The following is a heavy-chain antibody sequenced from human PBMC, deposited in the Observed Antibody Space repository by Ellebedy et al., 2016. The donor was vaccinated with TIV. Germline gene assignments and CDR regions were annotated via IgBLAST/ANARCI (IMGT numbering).Heavy chain of an antibody. CDR1: GFTFDDYA. CDR2: ISWNSGSI. CDR3: AKDSRADYGDYGYIDY. J-gene: IGHJ4*02. V-gene: IGHV3-9*01. D-gene: IGHD4-17*01. Sequence: GGSLRLXXAASGFTFDDYAMHWVRQAPGKGLEWVSGISWNSGSIGYADSVKGRFTISRDNAKNSLYLQMNSLRAEDTALYYCAKDSRADYGDYGYIDYWGQGTLVTVSS.